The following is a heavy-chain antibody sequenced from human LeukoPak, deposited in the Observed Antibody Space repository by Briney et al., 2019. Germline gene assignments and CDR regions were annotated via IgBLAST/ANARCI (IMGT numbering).Heavy chain of an antibody. CDR1: GFTVITND. CDR2: LYSDGNT. D-gene: IGHD1-14*01. CDR3: ARGVEPLAANTLAY. V-gene: IGHV3-53*01. Sequence: GGSLRLSCAASGFTVITNDMTWVRQAPGKGLEWVSVLYSDGNTKYADSVQGRFTISRDNSKDTLYLEVNSLSPDDTAVYYCARGVEPLAANTLAYWGQGTLVTVSS. J-gene: IGHJ4*02.